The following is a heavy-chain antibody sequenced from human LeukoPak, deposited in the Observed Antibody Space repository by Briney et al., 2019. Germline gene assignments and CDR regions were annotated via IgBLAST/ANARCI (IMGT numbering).Heavy chain of an antibody. CDR1: GRSISSYY. V-gene: IGHV4-59*01. D-gene: IGHD3-10*01. Sequence: SETLSLTCTVPGRSISSYYWSWLRQPPGKGLEWIGYIYYSGSTNYNPSLKSRVTISVDTSKNQFSLKLRSVTAADTAVYYCARHITMVRGFDPWGQGTLVTVSS. CDR2: IYYSGST. J-gene: IGHJ5*02. CDR3: ARHITMVRGFDP.